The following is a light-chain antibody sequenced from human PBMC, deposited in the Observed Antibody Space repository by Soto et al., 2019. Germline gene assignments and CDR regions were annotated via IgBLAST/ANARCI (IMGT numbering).Light chain of an antibody. CDR2: KAS. J-gene: IGKJ2*01. CDR3: QQYNDSFPYT. Sequence: DIQMTQYPSTLSASVGDRVTITCRASQSISTWLAWYQQKPGTAPKLLIYKASTLESGVPSRFSGSRSGTEFTLTDSSLQPDDFATYYCQQYNDSFPYTVGQGTKLEIK. V-gene: IGKV1-5*03. CDR1: QSISTW.